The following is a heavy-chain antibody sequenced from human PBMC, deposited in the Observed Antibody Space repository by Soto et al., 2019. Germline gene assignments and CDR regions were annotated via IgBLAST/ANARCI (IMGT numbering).Heavy chain of an antibody. D-gene: IGHD2-15*01. CDR3: ARDIHCSGGSCYGTPGAFDI. J-gene: IGHJ3*02. CDR1: GGSISSYF. Sequence: SETLSLTCTVSGGSISSYFWSWIRQPPGKGLEWIGYVYYTGSTNYNPSLKSRVTISVDTSKNQFSLKLTSVTAADTAVYYCARDIHCSGGSCYGTPGAFDIWGQGTMVTVS. CDR2: VYYTGST. V-gene: IGHV4-59*01.